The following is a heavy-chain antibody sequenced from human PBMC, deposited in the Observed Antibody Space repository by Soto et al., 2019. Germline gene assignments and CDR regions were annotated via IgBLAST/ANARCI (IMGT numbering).Heavy chain of an antibody. CDR1: GGSISSGDYY. D-gene: IGHD6-19*01. Sequence: SETLSLTCTVSGGSISSGDYYWSWIRQHPGKGLEWIGYIYYSGSTYYNPSLKSRVTISVDTSKNQFSLKLSSVTAADTAVYYCARGGWKLFDYWGQGTLVTSPQ. CDR2: IYYSGST. V-gene: IGHV4-30-4*01. J-gene: IGHJ4*02. CDR3: ARGGWKLFDY.